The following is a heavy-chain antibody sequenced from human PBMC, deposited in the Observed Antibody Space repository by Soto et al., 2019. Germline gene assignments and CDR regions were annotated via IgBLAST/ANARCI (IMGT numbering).Heavy chain of an antibody. CDR3: ARGRYCLTGRCFPNWFDS. CDR1: GDSISTVDYF. CDR2: IYKSATT. J-gene: IGHJ5*01. D-gene: IGHD2-15*01. Sequence: SETLSLTCSVSGDSISTVDYFWAWIRQPPGQALEYIGYIYKSATTYYNPSFESRVATSLDTSKSQFSLNVTSVTAADTAVYFCARGRYCLTGRCFPNWFDSWGQGTLVTVS. V-gene: IGHV4-30-4*01.